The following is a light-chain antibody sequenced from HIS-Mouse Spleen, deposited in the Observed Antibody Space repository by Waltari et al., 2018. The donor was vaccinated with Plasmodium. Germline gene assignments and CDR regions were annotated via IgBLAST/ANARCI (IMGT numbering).Light chain of an antibody. CDR3: QQYGSSPPYT. CDR1: QSVSSSY. CDR2: GAS. V-gene: IGKV3-20*01. Sequence: EIVLTQSPGTLSFSPGERATLSCRASQSVSSSYLAWYQQKPGQAPRLLSYGASSRATGIPDRFSGSGSGTDFTLTISRLEPEECAVYYCQQYGSSPPYTFGQGTKLEIK. J-gene: IGKJ2*01.